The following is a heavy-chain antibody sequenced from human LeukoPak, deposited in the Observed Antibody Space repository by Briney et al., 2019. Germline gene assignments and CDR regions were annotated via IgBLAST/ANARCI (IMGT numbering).Heavy chain of an antibody. CDR1: GGSISSYY. V-gene: IGHV4-59*01. D-gene: IGHD5-12*01. CDR2: IYYSGST. CDR3: ARALRGYSGYDLFNFDY. Sequence: PSETLSLTCTVSGGSISSYYWSWIRQPPGKGLGWIGYIYYSGSTNYNPSLKSRVTISVDTSKNQFSLKLSSVTAADTAVYYCARALRGYSGYDLFNFDYWGQGTLVTVSS. J-gene: IGHJ4*02.